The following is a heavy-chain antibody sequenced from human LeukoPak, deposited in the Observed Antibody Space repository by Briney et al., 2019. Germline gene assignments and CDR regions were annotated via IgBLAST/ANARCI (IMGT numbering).Heavy chain of an antibody. V-gene: IGHV3-30*02. D-gene: IGHD6-13*01. CDR3: AKDLGSWYYMDV. CDR2: IWSDASKK. Sequence: PGGSLRLSCAASGFSLRSYCMHWVRQAPGKGLEWVAFIWSDASKKFYADSVKDRFTISRDNSKNTLYLQMNSLRPEDTAVYYCAKDLGSWYYMDVWGKGTTVTVSS. J-gene: IGHJ6*03. CDR1: GFSLRSYC.